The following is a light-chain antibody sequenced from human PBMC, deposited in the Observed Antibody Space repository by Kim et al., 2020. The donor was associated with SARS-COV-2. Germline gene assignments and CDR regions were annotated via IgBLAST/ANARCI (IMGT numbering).Light chain of an antibody. V-gene: IGKV1-5*03. CDR2: RAS. Sequence: ASGGDGATLTCRAHQSLSGWLAWYQQIPGKPPKLLIYRASSLERGVPSRFSGSGSGTEFTLTINSLQPDDFATYYCQQYSDSPPTFGQGTKVDIK. CDR3: QQYSDSPPT. J-gene: IGKJ1*01. CDR1: QSLSGW.